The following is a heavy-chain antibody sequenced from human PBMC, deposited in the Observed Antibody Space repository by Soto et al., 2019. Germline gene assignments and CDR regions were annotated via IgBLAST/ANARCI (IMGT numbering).Heavy chain of an antibody. V-gene: IGHV3-30-3*01. CDR3: ARRLATTVSALGY. J-gene: IGHJ4*02. CDR2: ISENGDRQ. CDR1: GLTFTSSS. Sequence: GGSLRLSCTASGLTFTSSSFHWVRQAPGRGLEWVAVISENGDRQYSTESVRGRFLISRDSSKNTVYLQMNSLRPEDTGVYFCARRLATTVSALGYWGQGALVTVSS. D-gene: IGHD4-17*01.